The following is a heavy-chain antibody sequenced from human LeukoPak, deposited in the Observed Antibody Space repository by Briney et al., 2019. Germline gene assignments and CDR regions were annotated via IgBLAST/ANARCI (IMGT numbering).Heavy chain of an antibody. Sequence: SETLSLTCTVSGGSISSGDHYWSWIHQPPGKGLEWIGYIYNSGGTYYNPSLKSRVTISVDTSKTQFSLKLTSVTAADTAVYYCARGRGSGTLAFSFDYWGQGTLVTVSS. V-gene: IGHV4-30-4*08. J-gene: IGHJ4*02. CDR1: GGSISSGDHY. CDR3: ARGRGSGTLAFSFDY. CDR2: IYNSGGT. D-gene: IGHD1-7*01.